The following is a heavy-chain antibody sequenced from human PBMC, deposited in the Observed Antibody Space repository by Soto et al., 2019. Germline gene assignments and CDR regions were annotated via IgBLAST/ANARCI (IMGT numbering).Heavy chain of an antibody. CDR1: GFTFSDHY. J-gene: IGHJ4*02. V-gene: IGHV3-72*01. CDR2: SKNKADSYTT. CDR3: TVWGSGNDFGAA. Sequence: EVQLVESGGGLVQPGGSLRLSCAASGFTFSDHYMDWVRQAPGKGLEWVGRSKNKADSYTTEYAASVKGSFTISRDGSNNSLFLQMNSLKTADTAVYYCTVWGSGNDFGAAWGQGILVTVSS. D-gene: IGHD3-10*01.